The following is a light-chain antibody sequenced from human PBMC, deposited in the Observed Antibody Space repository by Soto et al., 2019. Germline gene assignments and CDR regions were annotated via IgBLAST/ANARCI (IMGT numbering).Light chain of an antibody. Sequence: DIQMTQSPSSLSASVGDRVTITCRASQSISIWLNWYQLKPGKAPKLLMYGASNLKSGVPTRFSGSGSGTDFTLTISSLQPEDFAIYYCQQTYTTPEITFGQGTRLEI. CDR2: GAS. V-gene: IGKV1-39*01. CDR1: QSISIW. CDR3: QQTYTTPEIT. J-gene: IGKJ5*01.